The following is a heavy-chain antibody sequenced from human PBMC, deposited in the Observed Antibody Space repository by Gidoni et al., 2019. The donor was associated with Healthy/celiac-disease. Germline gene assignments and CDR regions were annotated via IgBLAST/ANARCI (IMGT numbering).Heavy chain of an antibody. J-gene: IGHJ3*02. Sequence: QVQLVESGGGVVQPGRSLRLSCAASGFTFSSYGMHWVRQAPGKGLEWVSVISYDGSNKYYADSVKGRFTISRDNSKNTLYLQMNSLRAEDTAVYYCAHITAVDIVVVPAADAFDIWGQGTMVTVSS. V-gene: IGHV3-30*03. CDR2: ISYDGSNK. D-gene: IGHD2-2*03. CDR1: GFTFSSYG. CDR3: AHITAVDIVVVPAADAFDI.